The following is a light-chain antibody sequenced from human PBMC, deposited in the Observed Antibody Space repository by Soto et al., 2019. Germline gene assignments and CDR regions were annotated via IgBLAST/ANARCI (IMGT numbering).Light chain of an antibody. CDR2: GNS. CDR3: QSYDSSLQFYV. Sequence: QAVVTQPPSVSGAPGQRVTISCTGSSSNIGAGYDVHWYQQLPGTAPKLLIYGNSNRPSGVPDRFSGSKSGTSASLAITGLQAEDEADYYCQSYDSSLQFYVFGTGTKVTVL. V-gene: IGLV1-40*01. CDR1: SSNIGAGYD. J-gene: IGLJ1*01.